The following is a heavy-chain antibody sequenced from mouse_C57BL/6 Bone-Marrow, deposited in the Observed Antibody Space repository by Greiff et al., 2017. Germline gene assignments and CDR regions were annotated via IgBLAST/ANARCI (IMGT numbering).Heavy chain of an antibody. Sequence: EVQGVESGGGLVQPGGSLKLSCAASGFTFSDYYMYWVRQTPEKRLEWVAYISNGGGSTYYPDTVKGRFTISRDNAKNTLYLQMSRLKSEDTAMYYCARHAPKYAMDYWGQGTSVTVSS. CDR1: GFTFSDYY. V-gene: IGHV5-12*01. CDR2: ISNGGGST. CDR3: ARHAPKYAMDY. J-gene: IGHJ4*01.